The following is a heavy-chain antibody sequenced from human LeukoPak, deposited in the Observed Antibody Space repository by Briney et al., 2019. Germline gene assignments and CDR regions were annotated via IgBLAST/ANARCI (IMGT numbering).Heavy chain of an antibody. J-gene: IGHJ4*02. D-gene: IGHD3-22*01. CDR1: GGSISSYY. CDR3: AREYYYDSSGYYFFDY. CDR2: IYYRGST. Sequence: SETLSLTCTVSGGSISSYYWSWIRQPPGKGLEWIGYIYYRGSTNYNPSLKSRVTISVDTSKNQFSLKLSSVTAADTAVYYCAREYYYDSSGYYFFDYWGQGTLVTVSS. V-gene: IGHV4-59*01.